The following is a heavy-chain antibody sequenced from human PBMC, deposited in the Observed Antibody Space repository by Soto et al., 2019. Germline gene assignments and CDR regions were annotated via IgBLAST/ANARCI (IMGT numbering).Heavy chain of an antibody. J-gene: IGHJ3*02. CDR1: GGSINTYY. V-gene: IGHV4-4*07. D-gene: IGHD6-6*01. CDR3: AREYSSSSGRTLDI. CDR2: IYSSGST. Sequence: SETLSLTGTVSGGSINTYYWTWTRQPAGKGLEWIGRIYSSGSTNYNPSLRSRVTMSLDTSKNQFSLRLTSVTAADTAVYYCAREYSSSSGRTLDIWGQGTMVTVSS.